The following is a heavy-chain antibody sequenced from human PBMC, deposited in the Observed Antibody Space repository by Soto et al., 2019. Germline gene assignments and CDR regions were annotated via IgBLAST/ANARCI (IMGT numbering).Heavy chain of an antibody. V-gene: IGHV1-69*13. CDR2: IIPIFGTA. J-gene: IGHJ4*02. D-gene: IGHD5-12*01. CDR1: GGTFSSYA. CDR3: AGPELNSGYDSSFDY. Sequence: SVKVSCKASGGTFSSYAISWVRQAPGQGLEWMGGIIPIFGTANYAQKFQGRVTITADESTSTAYMELSSLRSEDTAVYYCAGPELNSGYDSSFDYWGQGTLVTVSS.